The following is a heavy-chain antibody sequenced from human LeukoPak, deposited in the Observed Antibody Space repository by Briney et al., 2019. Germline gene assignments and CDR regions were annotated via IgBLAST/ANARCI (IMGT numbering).Heavy chain of an antibody. J-gene: IGHJ1*01. D-gene: IGHD4-17*01. CDR2: IYTSGST. V-gene: IGHV4-4*07. CDR3: AREATTGFFQH. Sequence: PSEALSLTCTVSGGSISSYYWSWIRQPAGKGLEWIGRIYTSGSTNYNPSLKSRVTVSVDTSKNQFSLKLSSVTAADTAVYYCAREATTGFFQHWGQGTLVTVSS. CDR1: GGSISSYY.